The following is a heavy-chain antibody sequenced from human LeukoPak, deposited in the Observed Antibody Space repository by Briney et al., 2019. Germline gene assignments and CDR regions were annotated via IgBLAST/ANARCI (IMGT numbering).Heavy chain of an antibody. V-gene: IGHV3-33*01. CDR3: ARAGYCTNGVCYPDATYYYYYGMDV. CDR1: GFTFSSYG. CDR2: IWYDGSNK. D-gene: IGHD2-8*01. J-gene: IGHJ6*02. Sequence: GRSLRLSCAASGFTFSSYGMHWVRQAPGKGLEWVAVIWYDGSNKYYADSVKGRFTISRDNSKNTLYLQMNSLRAEDTAVYYCARAGYCTNGVCYPDATYYYYYGMDVWGQGTTVTVSS.